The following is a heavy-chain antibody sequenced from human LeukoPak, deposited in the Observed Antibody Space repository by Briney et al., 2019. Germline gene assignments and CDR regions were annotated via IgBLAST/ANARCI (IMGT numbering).Heavy chain of an antibody. CDR1: GFTFSSYW. D-gene: IGHD4-17*01. J-gene: IGHJ5*02. Sequence: GGSLRLSCAASGFTFSSYWMSWVRQAPGKGLEWVASIKQDGSEKYYVDSVKGRFTISRDNAKNSLYLQMNSLRAEDTALYYCARAPGEGWFDPWGEGTLVTVSS. V-gene: IGHV3-7*01. CDR3: ARAPGEGWFDP. CDR2: IKQDGSEK.